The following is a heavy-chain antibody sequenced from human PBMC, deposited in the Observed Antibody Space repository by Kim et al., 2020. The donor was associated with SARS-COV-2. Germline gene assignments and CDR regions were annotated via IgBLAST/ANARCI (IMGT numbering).Heavy chain of an antibody. V-gene: IGHV4-34*01. CDR2: INHSGST. CDR1: GGSFSGYY. D-gene: IGHD2-15*01. CDR3: ARTGSDCSGGSCYSYFDY. Sequence: SETLSLTCAVYGGSFSGYYWSWIRQPPGKGLEWIGEINHSGSTNYIPSLRSRVTISVDPSKNQFSLKLSSVTAADTAVYYCARTGSDCSGGSCYSYFDYWGQGTLVTVSS. J-gene: IGHJ4*02.